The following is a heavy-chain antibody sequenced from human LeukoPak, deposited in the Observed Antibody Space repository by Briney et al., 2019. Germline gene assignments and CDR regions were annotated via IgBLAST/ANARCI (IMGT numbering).Heavy chain of an antibody. J-gene: IGHJ6*02. CDR2: IYPGGSDT. V-gene: IGHV5-51*01. CDR3: ARHSGSSPYYYYGMDV. Sequence: KPGESLKISCRGSGYSFTSYWIGWVRQMPGKGLEWMGIIYPGGSDTRYSPSFQGQVTISADKSISTAYLQWSSLKASDTAMYYCARHSGSSPYYYYGMDVWGQGTTVTVSS. CDR1: GYSFTSYW. D-gene: IGHD1-26*01.